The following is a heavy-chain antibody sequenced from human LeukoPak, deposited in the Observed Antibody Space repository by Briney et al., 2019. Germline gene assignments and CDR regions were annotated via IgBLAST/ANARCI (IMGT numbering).Heavy chain of an antibody. CDR3: AKGSDRLSSGYYRDAFDI. J-gene: IGHJ3*02. CDR2: INPSGGST. V-gene: IGHV1-46*01. CDR1: GYTFTSYY. D-gene: IGHD3-22*01. Sequence: GASVKVSCKASGYTFTSYYMHWVRQAPGQGLEWMGIINPSGGSTSYAQKFQGRVTMTRDTSTSTVYMELSSLRSEDTAVYYCAKGSDRLSSGYYRDAFDIWGQGTMVTVSS.